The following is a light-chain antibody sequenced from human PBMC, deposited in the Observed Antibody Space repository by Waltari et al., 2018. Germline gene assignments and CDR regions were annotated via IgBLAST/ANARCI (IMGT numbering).Light chain of an antibody. Sequence: VLTQSPATLSLSPGENATLSCRASQGVSMYLAWYQHRPGQGPRLLIYDATNRATGIPARFGGSGSGTDFTLTISSLDPEDFAVYFCQQRSNWPMTFGGGTKVEIK. CDR3: QQRSNWPMT. CDR2: DAT. V-gene: IGKV3-11*01. CDR1: QGVSMY. J-gene: IGKJ4*01.